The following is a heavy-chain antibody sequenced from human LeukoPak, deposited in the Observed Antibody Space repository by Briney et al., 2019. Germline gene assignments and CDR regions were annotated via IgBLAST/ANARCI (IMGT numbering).Heavy chain of an antibody. J-gene: IGHJ4*02. D-gene: IGHD2-2*01. CDR3: ATPERYCSRAGCFDFDY. CDR1: GGTFSNYA. CDR2: IIPIFGTA. Sequence: GASVKVSCKASGGTFSNYAINWVRQAPGQGLEWMGGIIPIFGTANYAQKFQGRVTITADESTSTAYMELSSLRSEDTAVFYCATPERYCSRAGCFDFDYWGQGSLVTVS. V-gene: IGHV1-69*13.